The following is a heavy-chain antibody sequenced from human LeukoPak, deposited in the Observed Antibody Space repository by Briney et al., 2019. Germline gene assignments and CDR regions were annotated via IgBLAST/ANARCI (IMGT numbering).Heavy chain of an antibody. D-gene: IGHD5-12*01. J-gene: IGHJ4*02. CDR1: GFVFTDYG. Sequence: GGSLRLSCAASGFVFTDYGMHWVRQAPGKGLEWVAFVRYHGSNEYYADSVKGRFTISRDNSKNTLYLQMNSLRAEDTAVYSCAKESDSGYHSEDPKYWGLGTLVTVSS. CDR2: VRYHGSNE. CDR3: AKESDSGYHSEDPKY. V-gene: IGHV3-30*02.